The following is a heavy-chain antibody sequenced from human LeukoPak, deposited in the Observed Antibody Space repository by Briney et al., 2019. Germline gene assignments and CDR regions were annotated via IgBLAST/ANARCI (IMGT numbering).Heavy chain of an antibody. CDR3: AHGTGFYYCDSSGYPADFDY. Sequence: ETGPTLVKPTQTLTLTRTFSGFSISTSGVGVGWIRQPPGKALDMLALPSWDDDTCYRPSLKSRLTITKDTSKNQVVLTMTNMDPVDTATYYCAHGTGFYYCDSSGYPADFDYWGQGTLVTVSS. V-gene: IGHV2-5*02. J-gene: IGHJ4*02. CDR1: GFSISTSGVG. CDR2: PSWDDDT. D-gene: IGHD3-22*01.